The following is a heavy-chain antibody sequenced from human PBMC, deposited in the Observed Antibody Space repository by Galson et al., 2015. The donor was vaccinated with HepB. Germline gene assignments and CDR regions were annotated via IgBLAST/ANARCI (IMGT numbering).Heavy chain of an antibody. CDR3: AKDLVVALVGDHFDY. CDR2: ISGSGGST. Sequence: SLRLSCAASGFTFSSYAMSWVRQAPGKGLEWVSAISGSGGSTYYADSVKGRFTISRDNSKNTLYLQMNSLRAEDTAVYYCAKDLVVALVGDHFDYWGQGTLVTVSS. D-gene: IGHD2-21*01. V-gene: IGHV3-23*01. CDR1: GFTFSSYA. J-gene: IGHJ4*02.